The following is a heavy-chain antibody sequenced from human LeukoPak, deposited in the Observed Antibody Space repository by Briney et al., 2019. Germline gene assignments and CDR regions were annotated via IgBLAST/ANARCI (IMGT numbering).Heavy chain of an antibody. V-gene: IGHV4-30-4*01. J-gene: IGHJ6*02. CDR2: IYYSGST. CDR3: ARVVVASNMDV. CDR1: GGSISSDDYY. Sequence: PLETLSLTCTVSGGSISSDDYYWSWIRQPPGKGLEWIGYIYYSGSTYYNPSLKSRVTISLDTSEKQFSLKVNSVTAADTAVYYCARVVVASNMDVWGQGTTVADSS. D-gene: IGHD2-21*01.